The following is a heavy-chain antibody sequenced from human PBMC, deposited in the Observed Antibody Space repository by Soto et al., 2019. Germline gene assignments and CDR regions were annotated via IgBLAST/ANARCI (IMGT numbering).Heavy chain of an antibody. V-gene: IGHV1-69*06. Sequence: QVQLVQSGAEVKKPGSSVKVSCKASGGTFSSYAISWVRQSPGQGLEWMGGIVPIFGTANYAQKFQGRVTITADKSTSTAYMELSSMRSEVTAMYSCARSEYGGNRGAFDIWGQGTMVTVSS. CDR3: ARSEYGGNRGAFDI. J-gene: IGHJ3*02. D-gene: IGHD4-17*01. CDR2: IVPIFGTA. CDR1: GGTFSSYA.